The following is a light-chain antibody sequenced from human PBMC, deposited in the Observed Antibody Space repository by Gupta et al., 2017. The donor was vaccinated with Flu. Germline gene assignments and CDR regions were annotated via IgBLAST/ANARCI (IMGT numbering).Light chain of an antibody. CDR1: SSDIGYST. J-gene: IGLJ3*02. CDR2: TND. CDR3: ATWHASLNGPV. V-gene: IGLV1-44*01. Sequence: QSVLTQPPSASGTPGQRVTISCSGSSSDIGYSTVDWYQHLPGTAPKLLIHTNDQRPSGVPDRFSGSKSGTSASLAISWLQSDDEADYYCATWHASLNGPVFGGGTKLTVL.